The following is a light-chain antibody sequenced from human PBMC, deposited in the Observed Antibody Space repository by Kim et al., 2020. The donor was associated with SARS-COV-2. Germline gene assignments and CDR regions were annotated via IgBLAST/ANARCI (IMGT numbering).Light chain of an antibody. Sequence: SPGERATLACRASQSVSSSYLAWYQKKPDQAPRLLIYGASSRTTGIPDRCSGSGSGTDFTLTISRLEPEDFAVYYCQQYSSSPYTFGQGTKLEI. J-gene: IGKJ2*01. CDR1: QSVSSSY. CDR2: GAS. CDR3: QQYSSSPYT. V-gene: IGKV3-20*01.